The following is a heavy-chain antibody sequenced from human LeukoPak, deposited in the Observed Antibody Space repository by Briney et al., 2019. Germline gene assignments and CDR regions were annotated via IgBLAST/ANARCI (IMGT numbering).Heavy chain of an antibody. Sequence: PGGSLRLSCAASGFTFSNFGMYWVRQAPGKGLEWVAVISYDGSNKYHADSVKGRFTTSRDNSKNTLSLQMNSLRLEDTAVYYCARDKYGYNTPIDYWGQGTLVTVSS. CDR2: ISYDGSNK. D-gene: IGHD5-24*01. J-gene: IGHJ4*02. V-gene: IGHV3-30-3*01. CDR1: GFTFSNFG. CDR3: ARDKYGYNTPIDY.